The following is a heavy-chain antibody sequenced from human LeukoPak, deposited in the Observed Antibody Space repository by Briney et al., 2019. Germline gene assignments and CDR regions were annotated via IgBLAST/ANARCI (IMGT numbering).Heavy chain of an antibody. CDR2: INPNNGGT. J-gene: IGHJ6*02. V-gene: IGHV1-2*02. CDR1: GYTFTGYY. Sequence: WASVKVSCKASGYTFTGYYMHWVRQAPGQGLEWMGWINPNNGGTGYAQKFQGRVTMTRNTSISTAYMELSSLRSEDTAVYYCASPSGYYYGSGKDYGMDVWGQGTTVTVSS. CDR3: ASPSGYYYGSGKDYGMDV. D-gene: IGHD3-10*01.